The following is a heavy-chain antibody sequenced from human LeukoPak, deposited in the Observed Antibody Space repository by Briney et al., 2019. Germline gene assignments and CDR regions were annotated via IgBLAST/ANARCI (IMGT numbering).Heavy chain of an antibody. V-gene: IGHV3-21*05. D-gene: IGHD3-16*01. J-gene: IGHJ4*02. Sequence: GRSLRLSCAASGFTFSSYGMHWVRQAPGKGLEWVSYISSSSSYTNYADSVKGRFTISRDNAKNSLYLQMNSLRAEDTAVYYCARWGRAVDYWGQGTLVTVSS. CDR2: ISSSSSYT. CDR3: ARWGRAVDY. CDR1: GFTFSSYG.